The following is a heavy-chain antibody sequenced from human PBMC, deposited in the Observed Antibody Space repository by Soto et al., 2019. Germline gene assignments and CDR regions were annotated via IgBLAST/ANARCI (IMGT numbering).Heavy chain of an antibody. CDR1: GGTFSSYA. CDR2: IIPIFGTA. CDR3: ALDDSSGYFVAY. V-gene: IGHV1-69*13. J-gene: IGHJ4*02. Sequence: SVKVSCKASGGTFSSYAISWVRQAPGQGLEWMGGIIPIFGTANYAQKFQGRVTITADESTSTAYMELSSLRSEDTAVYYCALDDSSGYFVAYWGQGTLVTVSS. D-gene: IGHD3-22*01.